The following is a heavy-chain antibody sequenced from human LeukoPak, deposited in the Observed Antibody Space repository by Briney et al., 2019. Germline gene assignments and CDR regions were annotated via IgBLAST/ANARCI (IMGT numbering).Heavy chain of an antibody. D-gene: IGHD2-15*01. CDR3: ARDKRYCSGGSCYPPTIGAFDI. CDR2: IYYSGST. V-gene: IGHV4-59*01. Sequence: SETLSLTCTVSGGSISSYYWSWSRQPPGKGLEWIGYIYYSGSTNYNPSLKSRVTISVDTSKNQFSLKLSSVTAADTAVYYCARDKRYCSGGSCYPPTIGAFDIWGQGTMVTVSS. J-gene: IGHJ3*02. CDR1: GGSISSYY.